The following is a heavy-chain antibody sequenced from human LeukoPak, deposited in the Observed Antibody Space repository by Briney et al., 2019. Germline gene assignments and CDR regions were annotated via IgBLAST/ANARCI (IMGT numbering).Heavy chain of an antibody. CDR3: AKDDLAGGWYHFFDY. J-gene: IGHJ4*02. Sequence: GGSLRLSCAASGFTFSSYAMSWVRQAPGKGLEWVSSISGGVGSTYYADSVKGRFTISRDNSKNTLYLQLNSLRAKDTAVYYCAKDDLAGGWYHFFDYWGQGTLVTVSS. CDR1: GFTFSSYA. V-gene: IGHV3-23*01. D-gene: IGHD6-19*01. CDR2: ISGGVGST.